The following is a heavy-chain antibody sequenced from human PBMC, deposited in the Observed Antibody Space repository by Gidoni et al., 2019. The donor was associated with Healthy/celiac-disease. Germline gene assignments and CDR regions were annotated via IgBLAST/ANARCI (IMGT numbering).Heavy chain of an antibody. CDR2: ISSSSSYI. Sequence: EVQLVESGGGLVKPGGSLRLSCAASGFTFSSYSMNWVRQAPGKGLDWVASISSSSSYIYYSDSVKGRFTISRDNAKNSLYLQMNSLRAADTAVYYCARDLGQGGFDYWGQGTLVTVSS. CDR1: GFTFSSYS. J-gene: IGHJ4*02. CDR3: ARDLGQGGFDY. V-gene: IGHV3-21*01. D-gene: IGHD3-10*01.